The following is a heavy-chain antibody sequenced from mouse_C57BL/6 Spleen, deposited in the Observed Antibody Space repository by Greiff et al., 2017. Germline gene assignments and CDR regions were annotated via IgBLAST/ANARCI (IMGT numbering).Heavy chain of an antibody. D-gene: IGHD2-1*01. CDR3: ARRRGLYGNYFDY. CDR1: GYTFTSYW. J-gene: IGHJ2*01. V-gene: IGHV1-50*01. CDR2: NDPSDSYT. Sequence: QVQLQQPGAELVKPGASVKLSCKASGYTFTSYWLQWVKQRPGQGLEWIGENDPSDSYTNYNQKLKGKATLTVDTSSSTSYMQLSSLTSEDSAVYYCARRRGLYGNYFDYWGQGTTLTVSS.